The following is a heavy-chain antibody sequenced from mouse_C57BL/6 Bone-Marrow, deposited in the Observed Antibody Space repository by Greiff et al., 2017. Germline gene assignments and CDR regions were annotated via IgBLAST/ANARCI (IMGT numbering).Heavy chain of an antibody. CDR1: GYTFTSYG. CDR2: IYPRSGNT. V-gene: IGHV1-81*01. CDR3: ARGRYDYDSWFAY. J-gene: IGHJ3*01. Sequence: VQLQQSGAELARPGASVKLSCKASGYTFTSYGISWVKQRTGQGLEWIGEIYPRSGNTYYNEKFKGKATLTADKSSSTAYMELRSLTSEDSAVYFCARGRYDYDSWFAYWGQGTLVTVSA. D-gene: IGHD2-4*01.